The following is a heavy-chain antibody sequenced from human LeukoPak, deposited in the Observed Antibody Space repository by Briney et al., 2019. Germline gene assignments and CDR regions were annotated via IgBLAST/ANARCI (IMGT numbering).Heavy chain of an antibody. D-gene: IGHD5-18*01. CDR2: ISAYNGNT. CDR1: GYTFTSYG. V-gene: IGHV1-18*01. J-gene: IGHJ5*02. Sequence: ASVKVSCKASGYTFTSYGISWVRQAPGQGLEWMGWISAYNGNTNYAQELQGRVTMTTDTSTSTAYMELRSLRSDDTAAYYCARDSRGYSYGSRMNWFDPWGQGTLVTVSS. CDR3: ARDSRGYSYGSRMNWFDP.